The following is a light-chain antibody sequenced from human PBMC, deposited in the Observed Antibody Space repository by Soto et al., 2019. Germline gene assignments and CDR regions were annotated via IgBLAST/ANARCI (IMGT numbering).Light chain of an antibody. J-gene: IGLJ1*01. CDR2: EVV. CDR3: SSYGGNTNYV. Sequence: QSALTQPPSASGSPGQSVTISCTGTSSDVGDYNFVSWYQHHPGKAPKLMIYEVVKRPSGVPDRFSGSKSGNTASLTVSGLQAEDEADYFCSSYGGNTNYVFGTGTKVTVL. CDR1: SSDVGDYNF. V-gene: IGLV2-8*01.